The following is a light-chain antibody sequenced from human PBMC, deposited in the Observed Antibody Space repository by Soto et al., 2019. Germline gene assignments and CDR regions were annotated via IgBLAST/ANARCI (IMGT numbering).Light chain of an antibody. Sequence: EIVLTQSPATLSLSPVERSTLSCTTSQSVSSFLAWYQQKPCQAPRLLIYDASNRATGIPARFSGSGSGTDFTLTISSLEPEDFAIYYCQQRSDWLAFGGGTKVDIK. CDR1: QSVSSF. V-gene: IGKV3-11*01. J-gene: IGKJ4*01. CDR3: QQRSDWLA. CDR2: DAS.